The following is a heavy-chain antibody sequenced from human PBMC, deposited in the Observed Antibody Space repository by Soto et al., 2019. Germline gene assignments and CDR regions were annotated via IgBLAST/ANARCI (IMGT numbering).Heavy chain of an antibody. CDR2: IRNKANSYTT. J-gene: IGHJ4*02. D-gene: IGHD2-8*01. CDR1: GFTFNDHY. CDR3: AIQDCTNDVCLEAAVTVGGALEY. Sequence: GGSLRLSCAASGFTFNDHYMEWVRQAPGKGLEWVGRIRNKANSYTTEYGASVKGRFTISRDDSKNSLSLQMNSLKTEDTAVYYCAIQDCTNDVCLEAAVTVGGALEYWGQGAQVTGSS. V-gene: IGHV3-72*01.